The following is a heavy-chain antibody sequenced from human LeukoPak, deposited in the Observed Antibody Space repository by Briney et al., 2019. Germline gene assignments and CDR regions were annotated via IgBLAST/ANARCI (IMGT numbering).Heavy chain of an antibody. D-gene: IGHD5-18*01. Sequence: GGSLRLSCVGSGFTFRSHAMSWVRQAPEKGLEFVSGIYENGGTTYYADSVKGRFTISRDNSKNTLYLQMNSLRAEDTAVYYCAQTGQLWLIPLRYWGQGTLVTVSS. CDR1: GFTFRSHA. V-gene: IGHV3-23*01. CDR2: IYENGGTT. CDR3: AQTGQLWLIPLRY. J-gene: IGHJ4*02.